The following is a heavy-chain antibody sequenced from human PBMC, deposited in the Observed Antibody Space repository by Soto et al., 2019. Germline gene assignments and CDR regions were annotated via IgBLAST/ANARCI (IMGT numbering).Heavy chain of an antibody. CDR2: IYYSGST. J-gene: IGHJ5*02. Sequence: SETLSLTCTVSGGSISSSSYYWGWIRQPPGKGLEWIGSIYYSGSTYYNPSLKSRVTISVDTSKNQFSLKLGSVTAADTAVYYCARQKLDYYGSGSYLPAYNWFDPWGQGTLVTVSS. D-gene: IGHD3-10*01. V-gene: IGHV4-39*01. CDR1: GGSISSSSYY. CDR3: ARQKLDYYGSGSYLPAYNWFDP.